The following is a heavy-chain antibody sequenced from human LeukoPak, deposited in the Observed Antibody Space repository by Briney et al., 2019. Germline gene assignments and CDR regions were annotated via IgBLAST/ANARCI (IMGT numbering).Heavy chain of an antibody. Sequence: PGGSLRLSCAASGFTFDDYGMSWVRQAPGKGLEWVSGINWNGGSTGYADSVKGRFTISRDNSKNSLYLQMNSLRAKDTAVYHCATGEYCSSTSCYTYYYDGMDVWGQGTTVTVSS. J-gene: IGHJ6*02. V-gene: IGHV3-20*01. D-gene: IGHD2-2*02. CDR2: INWNGGST. CDR3: ATGEYCSSTSCYTYYYDGMDV. CDR1: GFTFDDYG.